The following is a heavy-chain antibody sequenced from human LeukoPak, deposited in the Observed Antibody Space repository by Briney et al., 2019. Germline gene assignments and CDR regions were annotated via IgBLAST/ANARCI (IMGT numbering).Heavy chain of an antibody. CDR2: INWNSATI. J-gene: IGHJ4*02. CDR3: TKSRNYDFWTSYPDS. V-gene: IGHV3-9*01. CDR1: GFTFADYA. Sequence: GGSLRLSCVGSGFTFADYAMSWVRQAPGKGLEWVAGINWNSATIAYANSVKGRFTISRDTAKNSFYIQMNSLRREDTALYYCTKSRNYDFWTSYPDSWGQGTLVTVSS. D-gene: IGHD3-3*01.